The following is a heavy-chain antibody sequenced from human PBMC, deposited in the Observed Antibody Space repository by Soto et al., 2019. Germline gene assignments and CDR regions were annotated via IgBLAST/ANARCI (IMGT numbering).Heavy chain of an antibody. CDR3: ARDYTYGGDNDNWFDP. V-gene: IGHV3-30*03. Sequence: QVQLEESGGGVAQPGRSLRLSCAASGFTISSYGIHWVRQAPGKGLEWVAVISYDGTKEYYADSVKGRFTISRDNSKNTLYLQMNSLRVEDTAVYYCARDYTYGGDNDNWFDPWGQGTLVTVSS. J-gene: IGHJ5*02. CDR2: ISYDGTKE. D-gene: IGHD3-16*01. CDR1: GFTISSYG.